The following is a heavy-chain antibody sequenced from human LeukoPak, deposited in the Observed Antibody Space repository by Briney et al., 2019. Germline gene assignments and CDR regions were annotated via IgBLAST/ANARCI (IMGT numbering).Heavy chain of an antibody. CDR3: ARDPYSGSYGNYYYYFMDV. CDR1: GFTVSSNY. Sequence: PGGSLRLSCAASGFTVSSNYMSWVRQAPGKGLEWVSVIYSGGSTYYADSVKGRFTISRDNSKNTLYLQMNSLRAEDTAVYYCARDPYSGSYGNYYYYFMDVWGQGTLVTVSS. D-gene: IGHD1-26*01. J-gene: IGHJ6*03. V-gene: IGHV3-53*01. CDR2: IYSGGST.